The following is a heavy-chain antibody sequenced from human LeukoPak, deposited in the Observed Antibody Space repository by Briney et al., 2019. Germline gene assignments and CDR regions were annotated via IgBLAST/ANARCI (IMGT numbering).Heavy chain of an antibody. D-gene: IGHD3-22*01. J-gene: IGHJ4*01. Sequence: GESLKISCKGSGYSFTSYWIGWVRQMPEKGLEWMGIIYPGDSDTRYSPSFQGQVTISADKSISTAYLQWSSLKASDTAMFYCARHGLRYDSSGYYPYYWGQGTLVTVSS. CDR2: IYPGDSDT. CDR1: GYSFTSYW. CDR3: ARHGLRYDSSGYYPYY. V-gene: IGHV5-51*01.